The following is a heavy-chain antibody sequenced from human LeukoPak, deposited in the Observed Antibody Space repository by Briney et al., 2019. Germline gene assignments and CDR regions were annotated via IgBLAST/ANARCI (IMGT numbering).Heavy chain of an antibody. Sequence: PSETLSLTCTVSGGSISSYYWSWIRQPPGKGLEWIGYIYYSGGTNYNPSLKSRVTISVDTSKNQFSLKLSSVTAADTAVYYCARGIEGYSNYFDYWGQGTLVTVSS. J-gene: IGHJ4*02. CDR2: IYYSGGT. CDR3: ARGIEGYSNYFDY. V-gene: IGHV4-59*01. CDR1: GGSISSYY. D-gene: IGHD6-13*01.